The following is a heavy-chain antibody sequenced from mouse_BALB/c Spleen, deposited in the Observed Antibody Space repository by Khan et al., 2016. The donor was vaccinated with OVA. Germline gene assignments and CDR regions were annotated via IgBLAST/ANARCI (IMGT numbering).Heavy chain of an antibody. CDR2: IWTGGST. D-gene: IGHD2-1*01. CDR3: ARYYGSYGWYFDV. V-gene: IGHV2-9*02. CDR1: GFSLTSYG. Sequence: QVQLKQSGPGLVAPSQSLSITCTVSGFSLTSYGVHWVRQPPGKGLEWLGVIWTGGSTNYNSALMSRLSISKDNSKSQVFLKMNSLLTADTDMYYCARYYGSYGWYFDVWGAGTTVTVSS. J-gene: IGHJ1*01.